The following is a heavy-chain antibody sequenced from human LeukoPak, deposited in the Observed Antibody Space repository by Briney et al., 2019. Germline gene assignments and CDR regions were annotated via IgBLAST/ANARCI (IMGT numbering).Heavy chain of an antibody. CDR2: INPNSGGT. V-gene: IGHV1-2*04. D-gene: IGHD3-3*01. J-gene: IGHJ4*02. CDR1: GYTFTGYY. CDR3: ARSRTIFGVVIRVYYFDY. Sequence: ASVKVSCKASGYTFTGYYMHWVRQAPGQGLEWMGWINPNSGGTNYAQKFQGWVTMTRDTPISTAYMELSRLRSDDTAVYYCARSRTIFGVVIRVYYFDYWGQGTLVTVSS.